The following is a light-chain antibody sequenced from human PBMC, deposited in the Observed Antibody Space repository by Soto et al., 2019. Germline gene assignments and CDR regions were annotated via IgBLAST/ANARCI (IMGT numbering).Light chain of an antibody. CDR3: SSYTGSNTRYV. CDR2: ENN. V-gene: IGLV6-57*04. J-gene: IGLJ1*01. Sequence: NFMLTQPHSVSESPGKTLSISCTRSSGSIANNYVQWYQQRPGSAPTTVIYENNQRLSGVPDRFSGSTDGSSNSASLTISGLQTEDEADYYCSSYTGSNTRYVFGTGTKLTVL. CDR1: SGSIANNY.